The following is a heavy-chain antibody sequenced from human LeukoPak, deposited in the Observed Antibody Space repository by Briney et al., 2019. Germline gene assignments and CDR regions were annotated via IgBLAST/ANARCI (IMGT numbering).Heavy chain of an antibody. CDR2: IYHSGST. V-gene: IGHV4-30-4*08. D-gene: IGHD2-2*01. CDR1: GGSISSGDYY. CDR3: ARGVVVPAATYLNWFDP. J-gene: IGHJ5*02. Sequence: PSETLSLTCTVSGGSISSGDYYWSWIRQPPGKGLEWIGYIYHSGSTYYNPSLKSRVTISVDRSKNQFSLKLSSVTAADTAVYYCARGVVVPAATYLNWFDPWGQGTLVTVSS.